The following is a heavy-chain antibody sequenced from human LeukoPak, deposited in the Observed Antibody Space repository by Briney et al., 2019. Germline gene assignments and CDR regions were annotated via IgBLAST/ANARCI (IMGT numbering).Heavy chain of an antibody. V-gene: IGHV1-69*13. CDR1: GGTFISYA. CDR3: ARDWEMATISPYFDY. J-gene: IGHJ4*02. D-gene: IGHD5-24*01. Sequence: SVKVSCKASGGTFISYAISWVRQAPGQGLEWMGGIIPIFGTANYAQKFQGRVTITADESTSTAYMELSSLRSEDTAVYYCARDWEMATISPYFDYWGQGTLVTVSS. CDR2: IIPIFGTA.